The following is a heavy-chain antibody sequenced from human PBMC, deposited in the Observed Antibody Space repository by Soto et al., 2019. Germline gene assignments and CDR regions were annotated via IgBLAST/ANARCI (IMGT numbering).Heavy chain of an antibody. CDR1: GFTFSSYG. V-gene: IGHV3-30*18. Sequence: PGGSLRLSCAASGFTFSSYGMHWVRQAPGKGLEWVAVISYDGSNKYYADSVKGRFTISRDNSKNTLYLQMNSLRAEDTAVYYCAKGYSYPGYYYYYYGMDVWGQGTTVTVS. D-gene: IGHD5-18*01. J-gene: IGHJ6*02. CDR2: ISYDGSNK. CDR3: AKGYSYPGYYYYYYGMDV.